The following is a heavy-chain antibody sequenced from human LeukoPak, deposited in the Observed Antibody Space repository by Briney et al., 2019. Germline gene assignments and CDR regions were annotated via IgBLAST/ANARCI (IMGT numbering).Heavy chain of an antibody. D-gene: IGHD3-10*01. V-gene: IGHV1-2*02. CDR2: VNTHTGAT. CDR3: ARSGRGHVYGFFDY. Sequence: ASVKVSCKASGGTFSSYAISWVRQAPGQGLEWMGWVNTHTGATNYAQKFQGAVTMTRDTSISTAYMELSRPRSDDTAMYYCARSGRGHVYGFFDYWGQGTLVTVSS. CDR1: GGTFSSYA. J-gene: IGHJ4*02.